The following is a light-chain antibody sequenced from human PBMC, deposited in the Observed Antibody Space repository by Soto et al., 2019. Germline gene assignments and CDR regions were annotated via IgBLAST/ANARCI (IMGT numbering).Light chain of an antibody. CDR1: SSDVGGYNY. CDR2: EVS. Sequence: QSVLTQPASVSGSPGQSITISCTGTSSDVGGYNYVSWYQQHPGKAPKLMIYEVSNRPSGVSNRFSGSKSGNTASLTISGLQAEDEADYYCSSYTSIITLYVFRSGTKVTVL. CDR3: SSYTSIITLYV. V-gene: IGLV2-14*01. J-gene: IGLJ1*01.